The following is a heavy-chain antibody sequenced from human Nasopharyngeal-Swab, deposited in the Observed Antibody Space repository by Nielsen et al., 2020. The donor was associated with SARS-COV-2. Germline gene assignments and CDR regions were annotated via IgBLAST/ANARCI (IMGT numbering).Heavy chain of an antibody. J-gene: IGHJ6*02. CDR2: IKQDGSEK. V-gene: IGHV3-7*01. CDR1: GFTSSSYW. CDR3: AREVVTMIVVTHYYYGMDV. Sequence: GGSLRLSCAASGFTSSSYWMSWVRQAPGKGLEWVANIKQDGSEKYYVDSVKGRFTISRDNAKNSLYLQMNSLRAEDTAVYYCAREVVTMIVVTHYYYGMDVWGQGTTVTVSS. D-gene: IGHD3-22*01.